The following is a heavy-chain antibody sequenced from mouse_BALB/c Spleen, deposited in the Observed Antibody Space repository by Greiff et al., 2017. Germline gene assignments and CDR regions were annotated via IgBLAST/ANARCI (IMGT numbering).Heavy chain of an antibody. CDR3: ASCHYYGSSPFAY. CDR1: GYSITSYYV. D-gene: IGHD1-1*01. V-gene: IGHV3-2*02. Sequence: DVQLQESGPGLVKPSQSLSLTCTVTGYSITSYYVWYWIRQFPGNQLEWMGYISYSGSTSYNPSLKSRISITRDTSKNQFFLQLNSVTTEDTATYYCASCHYYGSSPFAYWGQGTLVTVSA. J-gene: IGHJ3*01. CDR2: ISYSGST.